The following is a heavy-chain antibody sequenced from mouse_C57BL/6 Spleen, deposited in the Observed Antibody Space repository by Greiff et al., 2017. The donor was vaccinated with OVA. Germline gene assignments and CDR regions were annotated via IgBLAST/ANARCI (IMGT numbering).Heavy chain of an antibody. CDR3: ARSRAAQALYAMDN. Sequence: VQLQQSGPELVKPGASVKISCKASGYAFSSSWMNWVKQRPGKGLEWIGRIYPGDGDTNYNGKFKGKATLTADKSSSTAYMQLSSLTSEDSAVYFCARSRAAQALYAMDNWGQGTSVTVSS. D-gene: IGHD3-2*02. CDR2: IYPGDGDT. CDR1: GYAFSSSW. V-gene: IGHV1-82*01. J-gene: IGHJ4*01.